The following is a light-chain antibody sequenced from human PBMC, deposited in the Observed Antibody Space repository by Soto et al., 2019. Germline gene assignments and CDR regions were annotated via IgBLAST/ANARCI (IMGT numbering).Light chain of an antibody. J-gene: IGKJ1*01. CDR3: QQYYSYPQT. CDR2: AAS. V-gene: IGKV1-8*01. CDR1: QGISSY. Sequence: IQMTQSPSTLSGSVGDRVTITCRASQGISSYLAWYQQKPGKAPKLLIYAASTLQSGVPSRFSGSGSGTDFTLTISCLQSEDFATYYCQQYYSYPQTFGQGTKVDIK.